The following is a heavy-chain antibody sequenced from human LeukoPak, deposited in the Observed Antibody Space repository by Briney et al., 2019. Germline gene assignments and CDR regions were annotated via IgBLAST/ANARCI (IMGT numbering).Heavy chain of an antibody. J-gene: IGHJ4*02. CDR1: GGSISSYY. Sequence: SETLSLTCTVSGGSISSYYWSWIRQPPGKGLEWIGYIYYSGSTNYNPSLKSRVTISVGTSKNQFSLKLSSVTAADTAVYYCARDTGDSSGYFPSFGYWGQGTLVTVSS. CDR2: IYYSGST. V-gene: IGHV4-59*01. CDR3: ARDTGDSSGYFPSFGY. D-gene: IGHD3-22*01.